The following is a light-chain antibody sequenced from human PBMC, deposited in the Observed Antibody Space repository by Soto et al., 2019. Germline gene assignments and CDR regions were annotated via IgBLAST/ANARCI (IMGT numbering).Light chain of an antibody. CDR2: DAS. CDR3: QQYNKLPPFT. V-gene: IGKV3-15*01. Sequence: EIVMTQSPATLSVSPGERATLSCRAIQSLYNDLAWYQNKPGQAPRLLIYDASTRSTGIPARFSGSWSGTEFTLTISSLQSEDFAVYDCQQYNKLPPFTFGGGTKVEIK. CDR1: QSLYND. J-gene: IGKJ4*02.